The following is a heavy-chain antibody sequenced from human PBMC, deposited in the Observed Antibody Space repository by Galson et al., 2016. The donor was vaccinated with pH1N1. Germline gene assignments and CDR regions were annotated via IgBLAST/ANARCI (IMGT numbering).Heavy chain of an antibody. CDR2: INSDGSSR. J-gene: IGHJ3*02. D-gene: IGHD4-17*01. V-gene: IGHV3-74*01. CDR3: TRDRAFGDYGGASDI. Sequence: SLRLSCAASGFTFSRYWMHWVRQGPGKGLVWASRINSDGSSRSHADSVEGRFTISRDNAKKTLYRQMNSLRAEDTGVYYCTRDRAFGDYGGASDIWGQGTMVTVSS. CDR1: GFTFSRYW.